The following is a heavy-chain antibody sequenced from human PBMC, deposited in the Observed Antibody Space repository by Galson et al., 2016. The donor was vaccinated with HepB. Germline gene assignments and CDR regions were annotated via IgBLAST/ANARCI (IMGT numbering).Heavy chain of an antibody. V-gene: IGHV3-43*02. CDR3: AQHGDAGNSADYNGLNV. J-gene: IGHJ6*02. CDR1: GFIFEDFG. D-gene: IGHD4-23*01. Sequence: SLRLSCAASGFIFEDFGMHWVRQAPGKGLEWVSLISAQDDRTYYAASVKGRFTVSRDNNKKILYLQMNRLNIDDTALYYCAQHGDAGNSADYNGLNVWGQGTMVTVSS. CDR2: ISAQDDRT.